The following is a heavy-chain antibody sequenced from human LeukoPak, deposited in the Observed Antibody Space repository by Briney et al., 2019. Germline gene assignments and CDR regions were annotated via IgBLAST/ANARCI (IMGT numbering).Heavy chain of an antibody. CDR3: AKDRIWVAAAGTSFDY. J-gene: IGHJ4*02. D-gene: IGHD6-13*01. V-gene: IGHV3-23*01. CDR2: ISGSGGST. CDR1: GFTFSSYA. Sequence: GGSLRLSCAASGFTFSSYAMSWVRQAPGKGLEWVSAISGSGGSTYYADSVKGRFTISRDNSKNTLYLQMNSLRAEDTAVYYCAKDRIWVAAAGTSFDYWGQGTLVTVSS.